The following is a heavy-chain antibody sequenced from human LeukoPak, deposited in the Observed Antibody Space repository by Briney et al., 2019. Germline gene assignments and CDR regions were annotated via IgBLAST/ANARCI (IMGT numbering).Heavy chain of an antibody. CDR1: GFTFSNYA. J-gene: IGHJ4*02. CDR2: ILGSGGST. CDR3: AKWGDYDVLTGYYVPDY. Sequence: PGASLRLSCAASGFTFSNYAMSWGRQAPGKGLEWVSAILGSGGSTYYADSVKGRFTVSRDNSRSTLYLQMKSLRAEDTDLYYCAKWGDYDVLTGYYVPDYWGQGARVTVSS. V-gene: IGHV3-23*01. D-gene: IGHD3-9*01.